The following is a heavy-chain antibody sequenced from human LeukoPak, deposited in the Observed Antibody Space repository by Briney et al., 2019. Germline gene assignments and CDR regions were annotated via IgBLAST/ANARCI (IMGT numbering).Heavy chain of an antibody. J-gene: IGHJ4*02. Sequence: GGSLRLSCAASGFPFSAYYMTWIRQAPGKGLEWVSSIGFSSIGYSSDHLKYADSVKGRFTISRDNAKNSLFLQMDSLRAEDTAVYFCAREDFYTPHSWGQGTLVTVSS. V-gene: IGHV3-11*05. CDR2: IGFSSIGYSSDHL. CDR1: GFPFSAYY. CDR3: AREDFYTPHS. D-gene: IGHD2/OR15-2a*01.